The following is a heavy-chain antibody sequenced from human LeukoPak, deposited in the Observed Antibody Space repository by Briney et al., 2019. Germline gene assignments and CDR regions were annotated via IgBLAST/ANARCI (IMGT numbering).Heavy chain of an antibody. J-gene: IGHJ5*02. CDR3: ASTVTTDRWFDP. V-gene: IGHV1-69*04. D-gene: IGHD4-17*01. Sequence: SVKVSCKASGGTFSSYAISWVRQAPGQGLEWMGRIIPILGIANYAQKFQGRVTITADKSTSTAYMGLSSLRSEDTAVYYCASTVTTDRWFDPWGQGTLVTVSS. CDR2: IIPILGIA. CDR1: GGTFSSYA.